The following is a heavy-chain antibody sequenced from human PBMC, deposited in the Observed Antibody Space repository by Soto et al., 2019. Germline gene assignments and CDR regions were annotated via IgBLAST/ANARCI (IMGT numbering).Heavy chain of an antibody. CDR2: IYYSGST. CDR1: GGSISSYY. CDR3: ARGGYCTNGVCYTPRPNFDY. Sequence: PSETLSLTCTVSGGSISSYYWSWIRQPPGKGLEWIGYIYYSGSTNYNPSLKSRVTISVDTSKNQFSLKLSSVTAADTAVYYCARGGYCTNGVCYTPRPNFDYWGQGTLVTVSS. J-gene: IGHJ4*02. V-gene: IGHV4-59*01. D-gene: IGHD2-8*01.